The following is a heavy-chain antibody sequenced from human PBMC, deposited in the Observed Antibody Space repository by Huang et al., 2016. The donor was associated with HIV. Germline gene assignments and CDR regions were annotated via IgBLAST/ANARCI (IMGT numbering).Heavy chain of an antibody. V-gene: IGHV3-7*01. J-gene: IGHJ5*02. CDR1: GFTFRHYW. CDR2: IKQDGRET. Sequence: EVQLVESGGGLVQPRGSLRLSCAASGFTFRHYWMSWVRQAPGKGLEWVDNIKQDGRETYYVESVKGRFTISRDNAKNSLYLQMNSLRAEDTAVYYCASQPGPWGQGTLVTVSS. CDR3: ASQPGP.